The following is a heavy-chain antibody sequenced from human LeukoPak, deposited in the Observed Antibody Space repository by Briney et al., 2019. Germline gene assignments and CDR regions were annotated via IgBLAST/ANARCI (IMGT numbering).Heavy chain of an antibody. CDR1: GGSISSGGYY. CDR3: ARGSPPVGYYYDSSGLDY. J-gene: IGHJ4*02. CDR2: IYYSGST. Sequence: PSHTLSLTCTVSGGSISSGGYYWSWIRQHPGKGLEWIGYIYYSGSTYYNPSLKSRVTISVDTSKNQFSLKLSSVTAADTAVYYCARGSPPVGYYYDSSGLDYWGQGTLVTVSS. V-gene: IGHV4-31*03. D-gene: IGHD3-22*01.